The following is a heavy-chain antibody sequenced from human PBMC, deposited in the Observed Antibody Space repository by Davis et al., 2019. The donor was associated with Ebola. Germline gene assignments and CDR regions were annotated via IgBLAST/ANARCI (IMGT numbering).Heavy chain of an antibody. Sequence: MPSETLSLTCTVSGGSISISNYYWGWIRQPPGKGLEWIGSIYYSGTTYYNPSLKSRVNISVDTSKNQFSLKLSSVTAADTAVYYCAGHWVVLMVYANWFDPWGQGTLVTVSS. CDR2: IYYSGTT. CDR3: AGHWVVLMVYANWFDP. V-gene: IGHV4-39*01. D-gene: IGHD2-8*01. CDR1: GGSISISNYY. J-gene: IGHJ5*02.